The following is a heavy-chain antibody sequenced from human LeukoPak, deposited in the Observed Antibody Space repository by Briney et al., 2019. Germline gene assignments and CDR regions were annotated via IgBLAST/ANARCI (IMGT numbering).Heavy chain of an antibody. J-gene: IGHJ4*02. D-gene: IGHD2-15*01. CDR2: ISGSGSNT. CDR3: AKLGYYY. Sequence: GGSLRLSCTASGFTLSSYEMSWIRQAPGKGLEWVSVISGSGSNTHYADSVKGRFTISRDNSKNTLYLQMNSLRAEDTAVYYCAKLGYYYWGQGTLVTVSS. V-gene: IGHV3-23*01. CDR1: GFTLSSYE.